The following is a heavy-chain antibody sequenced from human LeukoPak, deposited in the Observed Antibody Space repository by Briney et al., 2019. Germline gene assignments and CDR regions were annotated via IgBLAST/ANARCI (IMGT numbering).Heavy chain of an antibody. CDR2: ISSSGSTI. CDR3: ARDEYNWNVDAFDI. V-gene: IGHV3-48*03. J-gene: IGHJ3*02. CDR1: GFTFSSYE. D-gene: IGHD1-20*01. Sequence: PGGSLRLSCAASGFTFSSYEMNWVRQAPGKGLEWVSYISSSGSTIYYADSVEGRFTISRDNAKNSLYLQMNSLRAEDTAVYYCARDEYNWNVDAFDIWGQGTVVTVSS.